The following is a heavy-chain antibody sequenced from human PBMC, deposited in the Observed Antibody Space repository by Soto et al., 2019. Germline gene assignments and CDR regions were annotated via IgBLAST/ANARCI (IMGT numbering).Heavy chain of an antibody. CDR2: ISWDGGST. Sequence: GWSLRLSCAASGFTFDDYTMHWVRQAPGKGLEWVSLISWDGGSTYYADSVKGRFTISRDNSKNSLYLQMNSLRTEDTALYYCAKDIQKFHGDAFDIWGQGTMVTVSS. D-gene: IGHD4-4*01. V-gene: IGHV3-43*01. CDR1: GFTFDDYT. J-gene: IGHJ3*02. CDR3: AKDIQKFHGDAFDI.